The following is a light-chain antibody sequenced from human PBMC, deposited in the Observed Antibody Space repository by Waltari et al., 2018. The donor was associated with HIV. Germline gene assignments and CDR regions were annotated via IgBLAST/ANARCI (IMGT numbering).Light chain of an antibody. Sequence: QSALTQPRSVSGSPGQSVTISCTGTSRDVAGYNYVSWYQQHPGKAPKLMIYDVSKRPSGVPDRFSGSKSGNTASLTISGLQAEDEADYYCCSYAGSYGVVFGGGTKLTVL. J-gene: IGLJ2*01. CDR3: CSYAGSYGVV. V-gene: IGLV2-11*01. CDR1: SRDVAGYNY. CDR2: DVS.